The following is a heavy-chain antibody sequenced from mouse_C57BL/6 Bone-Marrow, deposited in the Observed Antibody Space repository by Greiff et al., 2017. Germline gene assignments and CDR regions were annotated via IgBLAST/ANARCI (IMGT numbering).Heavy chain of an antibody. D-gene: IGHD2-5*01. CDR3: ARDSNYVRAMDY. CDR2: IDPSDSET. CDR1: GYTFTSYW. V-gene: IGHV1-52*01. Sequence: QVQLQQPGAELVRPGSSVKLSCKASGYTFTSYWMHWVKQRPIQGLEWIGNIDPSDSETHYNQKFKDKATLTVDKSSSTAYMQLSSLTSEDSAVYCCARDSNYVRAMDYWGQGTSVTVSS. J-gene: IGHJ4*01.